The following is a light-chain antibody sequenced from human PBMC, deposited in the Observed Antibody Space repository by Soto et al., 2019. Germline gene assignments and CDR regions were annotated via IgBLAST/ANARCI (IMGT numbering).Light chain of an antibody. CDR1: QSISTSY. V-gene: IGKV3-20*01. CDR3: QQYGGSPAWT. Sequence: EIVLTQSPGTLSLSPGERATLSCRASQSISTSYLAWYQQKPGQAPRLLIYGASTRATGIPDRFSGSGSGIDFTLNISRLEPEAFAVYYCQQYGGSPAWTFGQGTKVEIK. CDR2: GAS. J-gene: IGKJ1*01.